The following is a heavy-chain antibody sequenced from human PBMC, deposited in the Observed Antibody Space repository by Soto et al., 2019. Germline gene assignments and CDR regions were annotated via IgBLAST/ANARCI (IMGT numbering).Heavy chain of an antibody. Sequence: ASVKVSFKASGYTFTGYYMHWVRQAPGQGLEWMGWINPNSGGTNYAQKFQGWVTMTRDTSISTAYMELSRLRSDDTAVYYCARSRPIVVVPAAMWWNNWFDPWGQGTLVTVSS. CDR2: INPNSGGT. D-gene: IGHD2-2*01. V-gene: IGHV1-2*04. CDR1: GYTFTGYY. CDR3: ARSRPIVVVPAAMWWNNWFDP. J-gene: IGHJ5*02.